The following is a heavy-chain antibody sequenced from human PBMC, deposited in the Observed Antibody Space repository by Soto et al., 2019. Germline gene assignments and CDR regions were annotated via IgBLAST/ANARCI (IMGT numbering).Heavy chain of an antibody. J-gene: IGHJ6*02. CDR1: GGSFSGYY. CDR3: ARGSVVILYYYYGMDV. Sequence: QVQLQQWGAGLLKPSETLSLTCAVYGGSFSGYYWSWIRQPPGKGLEWIGEINHSGSTNYNPSLKSRVTISVDTSKNQFSLQLSSVTAADTAVYYCARGSVVILYYYYGMDVWGQGTTVTVSS. D-gene: IGHD3-22*01. CDR2: INHSGST. V-gene: IGHV4-34*01.